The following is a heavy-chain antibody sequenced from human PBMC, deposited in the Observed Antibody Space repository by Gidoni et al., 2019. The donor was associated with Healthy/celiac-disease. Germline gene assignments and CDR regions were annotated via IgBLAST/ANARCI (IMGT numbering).Heavy chain of an antibody. CDR3: ARIRRIAVAGTWRYYFDY. J-gene: IGHJ4*02. V-gene: IGHV2-70*15. D-gene: IGHD6-19*01. CDR2: IDWDDDK. Sequence: QVTLRESGPALVKRTQTLTLTCTFSGFSLSTSGMCVSWIRQPPGKALEWLARIDWDDDKYYSTSLKTRLTISKDTSKNQVVLTMTNMDPVDTATYYCARIRRIAVAGTWRYYFDYWGQGTLVTVSS. CDR1: GFSLSTSGMC.